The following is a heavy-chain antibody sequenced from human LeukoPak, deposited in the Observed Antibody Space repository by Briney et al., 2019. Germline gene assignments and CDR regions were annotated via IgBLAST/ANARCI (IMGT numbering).Heavy chain of an antibody. V-gene: IGHV4-39*01. CDR2: IYYSGST. CDR1: GGSISSSSYY. CDR3: ARLATYYDILTGYYIYYFDY. Sequence: SETLSLTCTVSGGSISSSSYYWGWIRQPPGKGLEWIRSIYYSGSTYYNPSLKSRVTISVDTSKNQFSLKLSSVTAADTAVYYCARLATYYDILTGYYIYYFDYWGQGTLVTVSS. J-gene: IGHJ4*02. D-gene: IGHD3-9*01.